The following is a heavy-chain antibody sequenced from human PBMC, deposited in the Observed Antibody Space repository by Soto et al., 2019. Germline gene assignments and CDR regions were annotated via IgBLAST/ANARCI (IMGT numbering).Heavy chain of an antibody. D-gene: IGHD2-15*01. CDR3: ARALGYCSGGSGESYYYMDV. CDR2: INHSGST. Sequence: SETLSLTCAVYGGSFSGYYWSWIRQPPGKGLEWIGEINHSGSTNYNPSLKSRVTISVDTSKNQFSLKLSSVTAADTAVYYCARALGYCSGGSGESYYYMDVWGKGTTVTVSS. V-gene: IGHV4-34*01. J-gene: IGHJ6*03. CDR1: GGSFSGYY.